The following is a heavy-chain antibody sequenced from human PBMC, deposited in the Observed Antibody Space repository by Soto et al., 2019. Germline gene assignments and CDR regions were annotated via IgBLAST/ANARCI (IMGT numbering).Heavy chain of an antibody. CDR3: AREIPIVATKGYFDY. J-gene: IGHJ4*02. CDR1: GYTFTSYA. D-gene: IGHD5-12*01. CDR2: INAGNGNT. V-gene: IGHV1-3*01. Sequence: ASVKVSCKASGYTFTSYAMHWVRQAPGQRLEWMGWINAGNGNTKYSQKFQGRVTITADKSTSTAYMELSSLRSEDTAVYYCAREIPIVATKGYFDYWGQGTLVTVSS.